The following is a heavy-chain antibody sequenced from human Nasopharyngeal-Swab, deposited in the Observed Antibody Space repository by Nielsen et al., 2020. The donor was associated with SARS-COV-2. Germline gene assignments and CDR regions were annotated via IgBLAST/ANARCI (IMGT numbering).Heavy chain of an antibody. CDR1: GDSISTDDYY. Sequence: SETLSLTCTVSGDSISTDDYYWSWIRQHPVKGLEWIGYMYSNGITNYNPSLRSRIIMSIDTSKNQFSLHLTSVTAADTAVYFCTFYGRFWGQGTLVTVSS. CDR2: MYSNGIT. D-gene: IGHD2/OR15-2a*01. V-gene: IGHV4-31*03. J-gene: IGHJ4*02. CDR3: TFYGRF.